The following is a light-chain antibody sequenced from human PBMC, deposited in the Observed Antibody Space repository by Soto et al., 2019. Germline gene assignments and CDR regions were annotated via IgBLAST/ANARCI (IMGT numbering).Light chain of an antibody. J-gene: IGLJ1*01. CDR2: DVS. CDR3: SSYTTSSTYV. Sequence: QSALTQPASVSGSPGQSITISCTGTSSDVGSYNYVSWYQQHPGKAPKLVIYDVSNRPSGVSNRFSGSKSGNTASLTISGLQAEDEDDYYCSSYTTSSTYVFGTGTKRTVL. CDR1: SSDVGSYNY. V-gene: IGLV2-14*01.